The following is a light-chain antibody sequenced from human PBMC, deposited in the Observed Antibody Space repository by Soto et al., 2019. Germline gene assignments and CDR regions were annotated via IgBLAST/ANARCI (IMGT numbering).Light chain of an antibody. CDR3: QSYDSSRSGSGV. V-gene: IGLV1-40*01. Sequence: QSVLTQPPSVSGAPGQRVTISCTGSYSNIGAGYEVHWYQQIPGTAPKLLISGHNNRPSGVPDRFFGSKSGTSASLTIIGLQAEEEADYYCQSYDSSRSGSGVFGGGTKVTVL. CDR1: YSNIGAGYE. J-gene: IGLJ3*02. CDR2: GHN.